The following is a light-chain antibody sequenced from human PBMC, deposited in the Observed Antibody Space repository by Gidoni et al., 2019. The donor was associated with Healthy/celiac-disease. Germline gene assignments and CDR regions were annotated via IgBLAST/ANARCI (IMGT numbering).Light chain of an antibody. Sequence: QSVLTQPPPASGTPGQRVTISCSGSSSNIGSNTVNWYQQLPGTAPKLLIYSNNQRPSGVPDRFSGSKSGTSAYLAISGLQSEDEADYYCAAWDDSLNGLWVFGGGTKLTVL. CDR3: AAWDDSLNGLWV. CDR1: SSNIGSNT. J-gene: IGLJ3*02. CDR2: SNN. V-gene: IGLV1-44*01.